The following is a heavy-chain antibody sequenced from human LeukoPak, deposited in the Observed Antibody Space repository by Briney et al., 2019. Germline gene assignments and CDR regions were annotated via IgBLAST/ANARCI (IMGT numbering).Heavy chain of an antibody. CDR1: GGSISSYY. Sequence: PSETLSLTCTVSGGSISSYYWSWIRQPPGKGLEWIGYIYYSGSTNYNPSLKSRATISVDTSKNQFSLKLSSVSAADTALYYCATGWYGDGPYWGQGILVTVSS. J-gene: IGHJ4*02. CDR2: IYYSGST. V-gene: IGHV4-59*01. CDR3: ATGWYGDGPY. D-gene: IGHD6-19*01.